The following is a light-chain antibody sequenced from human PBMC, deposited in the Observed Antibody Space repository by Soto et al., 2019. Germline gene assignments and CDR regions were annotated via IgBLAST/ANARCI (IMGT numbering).Light chain of an antibody. CDR3: SSGTSSSKV. CDR1: SSDVGGYNY. Sequence: QSVLTQPASVSGSPGQSITISCTGTSSDVGGYNYVSWYQQHPGKAPKLMIYDVSNRPSGVSNRFSGSKSGNTASLTISGLQAEDEADSYCSSGTSSSKVFGTGTKVTVL. CDR2: DVS. V-gene: IGLV2-14*01. J-gene: IGLJ1*01.